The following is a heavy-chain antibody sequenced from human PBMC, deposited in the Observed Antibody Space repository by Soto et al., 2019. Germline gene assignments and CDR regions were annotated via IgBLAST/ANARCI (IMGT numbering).Heavy chain of an antibody. CDR3: ARAGYYDSRGYFLDY. Sequence: ETLSLTCTFSGGSISSYYWSWIRQPPGKGLEWIGYIYYSGSTNYNPSLKGRVTISVDTSKNQFPLRMRSVTAADTAVYYCARAGYYDSRGYFLDYWGQGTVVTVS. V-gene: IGHV4-59*01. CDR2: IYYSGST. J-gene: IGHJ4*02. CDR1: GGSISSYY. D-gene: IGHD3-22*01.